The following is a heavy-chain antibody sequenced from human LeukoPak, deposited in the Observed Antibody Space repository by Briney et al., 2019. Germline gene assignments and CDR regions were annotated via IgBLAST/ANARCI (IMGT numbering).Heavy chain of an antibody. D-gene: IGHD3-22*01. CDR1: GDSVSSKSAA. J-gene: IGHJ5*02. CDR2: TYYRSKWYN. V-gene: IGHV6-1*01. Sequence: SQTLSLTCAISGDSVSSKSAAWNWIRQSPSRGLEWLGRTYYRSKWYNDYAVSVKSRITINPDTSKNQFSLQLNSVTPEDTAVYYCARDGPYYDSSGYYLLLDWFDPWAREPWSPSPQ. CDR3: ARDGPYYDSSGYYLLLDWFDP.